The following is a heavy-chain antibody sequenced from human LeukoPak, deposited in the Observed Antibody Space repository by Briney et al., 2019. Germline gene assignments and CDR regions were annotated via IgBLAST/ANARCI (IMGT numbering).Heavy chain of an antibody. CDR1: GYTFIGYY. Sequence: ASVKVSCKASGYTFIGYYINWVRQAPGPGLEWMGWINPKSGGTNYERKFQGRVTMSRDTSTSTAYMDLSRLQSDDTAVYFCARADILTGFYYYGMDVWGQGTTVTVSS. V-gene: IGHV1-2*02. CDR2: INPKSGGT. CDR3: ARADILTGFYYYGMDV. J-gene: IGHJ6*02. D-gene: IGHD3-9*01.